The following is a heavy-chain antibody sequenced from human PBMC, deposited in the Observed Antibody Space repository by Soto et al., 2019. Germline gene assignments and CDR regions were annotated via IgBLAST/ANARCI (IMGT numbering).Heavy chain of an antibody. J-gene: IGHJ4*02. V-gene: IGHV4-59*08. CDR3: ARRYGYYFDY. Sequence: SETLSLTCTVSGGSIISYYWSWIRQPPWKGLEWIGYIYYSGSTNYNPSLKSRVTISVDTSKNQLSLKLSSVTAADTAVYYCARRYGYYFDYWGQGTLVTSPQ. D-gene: IGHD4-17*01. CDR2: IYYSGST. CDR1: GGSIISYY.